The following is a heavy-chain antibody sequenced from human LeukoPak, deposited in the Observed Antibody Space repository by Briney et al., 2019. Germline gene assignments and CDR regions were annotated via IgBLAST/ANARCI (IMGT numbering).Heavy chain of an antibody. CDR3: ARQDYYYYMDG. V-gene: IGHV4-59*08. Sequence: SETLSLTCTVSGGSISGYYWSWLRQPPGKGLEWIGYMYYGGSTNYNPSLKSRVTISVDTSKNQLSPKLSSVTAADTAVYYCARQDYYYYMDGWGKGTTVTVSS. CDR2: MYYGGST. CDR1: GGSISGYY. J-gene: IGHJ6*03.